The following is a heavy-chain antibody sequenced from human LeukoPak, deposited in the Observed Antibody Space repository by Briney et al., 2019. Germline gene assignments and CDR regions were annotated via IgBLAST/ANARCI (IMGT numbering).Heavy chain of an antibody. CDR2: INHSGST. CDR1: GGPFSGYY. CDR3: ARALYSSGYPFDY. J-gene: IGHJ4*02. V-gene: IGHV4-34*01. D-gene: IGHD3-22*01. Sequence: SETLSLTCAVYGGPFSGYYWSWIRQPPGKGLEWIGEINHSGSTNYNPSLKSRVTISVDTSKNEFSLMLSSVTDADTAVYYGARALYSSGYPFDYWGQGTLVTVSS.